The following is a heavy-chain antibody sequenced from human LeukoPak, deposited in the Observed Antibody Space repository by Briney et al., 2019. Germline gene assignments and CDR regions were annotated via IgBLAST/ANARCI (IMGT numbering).Heavy chain of an antibody. CDR2: ISSGGRNT. J-gene: IGHJ4*02. V-gene: IGHV3-23*01. CDR1: GFTFSNYA. D-gene: IGHD1-14*01. CDR3: AKDVGEVFFDY. Sequence: GGSLRLSCEASGFTFSNYAMSWVRQAPGRGLEWVSTISSGGRNTHYADSVQGRFTISRDDSKNTLHLQMSSLRVEDTAVYYCAKDVGEVFFDYWGRGTLVTVSS.